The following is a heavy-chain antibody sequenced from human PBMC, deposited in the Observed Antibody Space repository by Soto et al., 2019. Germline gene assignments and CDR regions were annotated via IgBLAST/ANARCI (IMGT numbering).Heavy chain of an antibody. V-gene: IGHV3-48*03. CDR1: GFTFSSYE. D-gene: IGHD2-2*01. CDR2: ISSSGSTI. CDR3: ARDSPVVPAAMAADY. Sequence: GGSLRLSCAASGFTFSSYEMNWVRQAPGKGLEWVSYISSSGSTIYYADSVKGRFTISRDNAKNSLYLQMNSLRAEDTAVYYCARDSPVVPAAMAADYWGQGTLVTVSS. J-gene: IGHJ4*02.